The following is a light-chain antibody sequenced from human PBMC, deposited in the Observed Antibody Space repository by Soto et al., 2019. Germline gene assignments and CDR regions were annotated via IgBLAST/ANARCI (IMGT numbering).Light chain of an antibody. J-gene: IGLJ2*01. V-gene: IGLV1-47*01. CDR1: NSNIGSNS. CDR2: TNS. Sequence: QAVVTQPPSASGTPGQRVTISCSGSNSNIGSNSVYWYQQLPGTAPQLLIYTNSQRPSGVPDRFSGSKSGTSASLAISGLRSEDEADYYCAAWDDSLSALVFGGGTKLTVL. CDR3: AAWDDSLSALV.